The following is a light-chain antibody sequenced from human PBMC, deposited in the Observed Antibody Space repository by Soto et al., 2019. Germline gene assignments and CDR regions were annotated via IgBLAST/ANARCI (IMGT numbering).Light chain of an antibody. Sequence: QSVLTQPPSASGTPGQRVTISCSGSSSNIGSNYVYWYQQLPGTAPKLLIYRNNQRPSGVPDRFSDSKSGTSASLAISGLRSEDEADYYGAAWDDSLSGPRYVFGTGTKVTVL. CDR1: SSNIGSNY. CDR3: AAWDDSLSGPRYV. CDR2: RNN. V-gene: IGLV1-47*01. J-gene: IGLJ1*01.